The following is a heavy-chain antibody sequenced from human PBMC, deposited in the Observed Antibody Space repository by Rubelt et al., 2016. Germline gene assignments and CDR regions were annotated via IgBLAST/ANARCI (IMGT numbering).Heavy chain of an antibody. V-gene: IGHV3-33*01. D-gene: IGHD1-26*01. CDR3: ARGRSLSGAAFDI. CDR2: IWHDGTDK. J-gene: IGHJ3*02. Sequence: GKGLEWVAVIWHDGTDKYYADSVKGRFTISRDNSKNTLYLQMNSLRAEDTAVYYCARGRSLSGAAFDIWGQGTMVTVSS.